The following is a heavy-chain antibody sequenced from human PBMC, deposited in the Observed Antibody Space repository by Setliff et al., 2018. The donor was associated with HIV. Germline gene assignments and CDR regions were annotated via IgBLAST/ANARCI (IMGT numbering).Heavy chain of an antibody. CDR3: ATLDPSGGNFLAY. CDR2: IRTSADT. Sequence: SETLSLTCTVSGGSISSDYWSWIRQPPGKGLEWIAYIRTSADTNYNYPFKTRATISRDTSKMQFSLRLTSVTAADTAVYYCATLDPSGGNFLAYWGQGTLVTVSS. V-gene: IGHV4-4*09. CDR1: GGSISSDY. J-gene: IGHJ4*02. D-gene: IGHD2-21*02.